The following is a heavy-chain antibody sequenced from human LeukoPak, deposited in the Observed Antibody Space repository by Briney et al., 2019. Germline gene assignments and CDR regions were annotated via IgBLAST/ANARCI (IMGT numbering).Heavy chain of an antibody. D-gene: IGHD5-24*01. J-gene: IGHJ4*02. CDR2: ISVSGGST. CDR3: AKEMATRDYFDH. CDR1: GFTFSNSA. Sequence: GGSLRLSCAASGFTFSNSAMSWVRQAPGKGLEWVSEISVSGGSTYSADSVKGRFTISRDNSKNTLYLQMNSLRAEDTAVYYCAKEMATRDYFDHWGQGILVTVSS. V-gene: IGHV3-23*01.